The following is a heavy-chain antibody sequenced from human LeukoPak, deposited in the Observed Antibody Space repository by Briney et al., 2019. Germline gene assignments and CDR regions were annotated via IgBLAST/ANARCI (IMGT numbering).Heavy chain of an antibody. J-gene: IGHJ4*02. D-gene: IGHD6-13*01. CDR2: FDPEDGET. V-gene: IGHV1-24*01. CDR3: AATSSSWYTVEY. CDR1: GYTLTELS. Sequence: GASVKVSCKVSGYTLTELSMHWVRQAPGKGLEWMGGFDPEDGETIYAQKFQGRVTMTEDTSTDTAYMELSSLRSEDTAVYYCAATSSSWYTVEYWGQGTLVTVSS.